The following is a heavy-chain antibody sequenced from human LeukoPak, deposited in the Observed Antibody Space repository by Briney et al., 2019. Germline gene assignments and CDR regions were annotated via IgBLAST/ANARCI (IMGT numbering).Heavy chain of an antibody. Sequence: GRSLRLSCAASGFTFSSYGMHWVRQAPGKGLGWVAVIWYDGSNKYYADSVKGRFTISRDNSKNTLYLQMNSLRAEDTAVYYCAKLAKGDDAFDIWGQGTMVTVSS. CDR3: AKLAKGDDAFDI. J-gene: IGHJ3*02. D-gene: IGHD3-16*01. V-gene: IGHV3-33*06. CDR2: IWYDGSNK. CDR1: GFTFSSYG.